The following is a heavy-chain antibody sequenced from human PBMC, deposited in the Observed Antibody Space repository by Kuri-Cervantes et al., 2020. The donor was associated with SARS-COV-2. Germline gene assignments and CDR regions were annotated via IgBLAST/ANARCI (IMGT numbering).Heavy chain of an antibody. CDR1: GFTFSNYG. CDR2: ISYNGSNE. J-gene: IGHJ3*02. V-gene: IGHV3-30*03. CDR3: ARDLQRGTFDI. D-gene: IGHD1-14*01. Sequence: GGSLRLSCAASGFTFSNYGMHWVRQAPGKGLEWVAVISYNGSNEYYADSVKGRFTISRDNSKNTLYLQVNSLRSEDTAVYYCARDLQRGTFDIWGQGTMVTVSS.